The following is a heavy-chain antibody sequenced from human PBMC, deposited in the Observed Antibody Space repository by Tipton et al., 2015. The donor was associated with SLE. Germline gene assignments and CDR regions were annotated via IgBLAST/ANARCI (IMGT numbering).Heavy chain of an antibody. V-gene: IGHV4-61*05. D-gene: IGHD3-10*01. CDR3: ARSHYYGSGSYYPYYYYMDV. J-gene: IGHJ6*03. CDR1: GGSISSSSYY. Sequence: TLSLTCTVSGGSISSSSYYWGWIRQPPGKGLEWIGYIYYSGSTNYNPPLKSRVTISVDTSKNQFSLKLSSVTAADTAVYYCARSHYYGSGSYYPYYYYMDVWGKGTTVTVSS. CDR2: IYYSGST.